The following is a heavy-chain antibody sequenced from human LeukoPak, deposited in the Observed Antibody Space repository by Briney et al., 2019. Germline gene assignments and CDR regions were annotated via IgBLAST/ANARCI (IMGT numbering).Heavy chain of an antibody. Sequence: PSETLSLTCTVSGGSISGHHWSWIRQPPGKGLEWIGRIYTSGSTNYNPSLKSRVTISVDTSKNQFSLKLSSVTAADTAVYYCAREGYSYGSEVDYWGQGTLVTVSS. D-gene: IGHD5-18*01. CDR3: AREGYSYGSEVDY. J-gene: IGHJ4*02. CDR1: GGSISGHH. CDR2: IYTSGST. V-gene: IGHV4-4*07.